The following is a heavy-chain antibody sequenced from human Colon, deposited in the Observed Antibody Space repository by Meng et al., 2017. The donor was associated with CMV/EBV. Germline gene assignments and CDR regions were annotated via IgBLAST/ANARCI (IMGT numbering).Heavy chain of an antibody. D-gene: IGHD2-8*01. Sequence: ASVKVSCKGSGYTFSGYYIHWVRQAPGQGLEWMRWINGNSGDTNYAQKFQGRVTLTRDTSIRTAYMELSSLRSDDTAVYYCARENGFRREGAGNLDYWGQGTLVTVSS. J-gene: IGHJ4*02. V-gene: IGHV1-2*02. CDR3: ARENGFRREGAGNLDY. CDR2: INGNSGDT. CDR1: GYTFSGYY.